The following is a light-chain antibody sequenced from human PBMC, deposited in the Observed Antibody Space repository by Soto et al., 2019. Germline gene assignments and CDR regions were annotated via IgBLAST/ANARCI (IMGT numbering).Light chain of an antibody. CDR2: DAS. Sequence: EILLTQSPATLSLSPGERATLSCRASQSVSSYLAWYQQKPGQAPRLLIYDASNRATGIPARFSGSGSGTDFTLTIGSLEPEDFAVYYCQQRSNWPLTFGGGTKVDIK. V-gene: IGKV3-11*01. J-gene: IGKJ4*01. CDR3: QQRSNWPLT. CDR1: QSVSSY.